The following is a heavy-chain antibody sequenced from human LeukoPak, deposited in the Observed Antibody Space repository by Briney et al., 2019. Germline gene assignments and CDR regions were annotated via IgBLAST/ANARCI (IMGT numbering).Heavy chain of an antibody. CDR1: GYTFTSYG. CDR3: ARGDYGSGSYRHFDY. CDR2: ISAYNGNT. Sequence: ASVKVPCKASGYTFTSYGVSWVRQAPGQGLMWMGWISAYNGNTNYAQNLQGRVTMTTDTSTSTAYMELRSLRSDDTAVYYCARGDYGSGSYRHFDYWGQGTLVTVSS. V-gene: IGHV1-18*01. D-gene: IGHD3-10*01. J-gene: IGHJ4*02.